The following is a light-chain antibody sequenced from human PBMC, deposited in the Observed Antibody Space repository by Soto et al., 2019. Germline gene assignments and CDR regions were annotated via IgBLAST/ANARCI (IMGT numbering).Light chain of an antibody. CDR1: ESVLYSSNNKNY. J-gene: IGKJ4*01. CDR2: WAS. Sequence: DIVMTQSPDSLAVSLGERATINCKASESVLYSSNNKNYLAWYQQKPGLPPKLLLYWASTRESGVPDRFSGSGSGTDFTLTISSLQAEDVAVYYCQHYFTTPLTFGGGTKVEIK. CDR3: QHYFTTPLT. V-gene: IGKV4-1*01.